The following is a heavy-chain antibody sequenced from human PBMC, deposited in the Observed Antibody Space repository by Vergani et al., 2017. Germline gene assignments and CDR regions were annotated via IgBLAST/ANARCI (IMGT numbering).Heavy chain of an antibody. V-gene: IGHV1-2*02. CDR3: AVKLWWEQQLVPLDY. CDR1: GYSFTGYY. J-gene: IGHJ4*02. CDR2: INPNSGGT. D-gene: IGHD6-13*01. Sequence: QVQLVQSGAEVKKPGASVKVSCKASGYSFTGYYMYWVRQAPGQGLEWMGWINPNSGGTNYAQKFQGRVTMTRDTSISTAYMELSRLRSDETAVYYCAVKLWWEQQLVPLDYWGQGTLVTVSS.